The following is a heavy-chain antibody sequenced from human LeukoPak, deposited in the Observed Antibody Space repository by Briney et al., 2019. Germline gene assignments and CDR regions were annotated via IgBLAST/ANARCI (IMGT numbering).Heavy chain of an antibody. J-gene: IGHJ6*02. CDR2: MNPNSGGT. Sequence: GASVKVSCKASGYTFTIYDINWVRQAPGQGLEWVGWMNPNSGGTVYAQNFQGRVTMTRDTSIGTAYMELNSLRSEDTAVYYCARAVVDTAMGFQLDYYYGMDVWGQGTTVTVSS. V-gene: IGHV1-8*01. CDR1: GYTFTIYD. CDR3: ARAVVDTAMGFQLDYYYGMDV. D-gene: IGHD5-18*01.